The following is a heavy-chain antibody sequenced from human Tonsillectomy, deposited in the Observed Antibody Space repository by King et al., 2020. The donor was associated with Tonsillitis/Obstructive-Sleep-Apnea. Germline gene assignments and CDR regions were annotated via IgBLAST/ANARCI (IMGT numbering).Heavy chain of an antibody. J-gene: IGHJ4*02. CDR3: ARAPLTAMAPDY. D-gene: IGHD5-18*01. CDR1: GGSISSYY. Sequence: VQLQESGPGLVKPSETLSLTCTVSGGSISSYYWSWIRQPPGKGLEWSGYIDYSGSTNYNPSLKSRVTISVDTSKNQFSLKLSSVTAADTAVYYCARAPLTAMAPDYWGQGTLVTVSS. CDR2: IDYSGST. V-gene: IGHV4-59*01.